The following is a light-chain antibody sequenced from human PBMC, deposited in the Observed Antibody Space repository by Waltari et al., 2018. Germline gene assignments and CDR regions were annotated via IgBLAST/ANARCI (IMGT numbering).Light chain of an antibody. CDR2: GAS. CDR3: QHYLRLPVT. V-gene: IGKV3-20*01. J-gene: IGKJ1*01. CDR1: QSVTRA. Sequence: DIVLTQSPGPRSLSPGESASLSCRTSQSVTRALAWSQQKPGQAPRLLLFGASKRATGIPDRFSGSGSGTDFSLTISSLEPEDFAVYYCQHYLRLPVTFGQGTKVEVK.